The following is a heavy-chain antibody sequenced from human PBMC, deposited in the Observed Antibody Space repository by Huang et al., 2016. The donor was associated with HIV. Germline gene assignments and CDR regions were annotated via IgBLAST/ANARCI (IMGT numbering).Heavy chain of an antibody. D-gene: IGHD3-22*01. CDR1: GFTFSSYW. V-gene: IGHV3-74*01. J-gene: IGHJ4*02. Sequence: EVQLVESGGGLVQPGGSLRLSCAASGFTFSSYWMHWVRQAPGKGLCWVSRSNSDGSSSGYADSVKGRFTIARDNAKNTLYLQMNSLRAEDTAVYYCVRDPRIQSWLNYFDYWGQGTLVSVSS. CDR2: SNSDGSSS. CDR3: VRDPRIQSWLNYFDY.